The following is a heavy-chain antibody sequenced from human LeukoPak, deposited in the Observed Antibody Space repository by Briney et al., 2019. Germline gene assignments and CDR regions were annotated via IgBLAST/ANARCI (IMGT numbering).Heavy chain of an antibody. CDR2: IYYSGST. CDR1: GGSISSDY. Sequence: PSETLSLTCTVSGGSISSDYWSWIRQPPGKGLEWIGYIYYSGSTNYNPSLKSRVTISVDTSKNQFSLKVRSVTAADTAVYYCARTTNDEYFQHWGQGTLVTVSS. D-gene: IGHD1-1*01. V-gene: IGHV4-59*01. J-gene: IGHJ1*01. CDR3: ARTTNDEYFQH.